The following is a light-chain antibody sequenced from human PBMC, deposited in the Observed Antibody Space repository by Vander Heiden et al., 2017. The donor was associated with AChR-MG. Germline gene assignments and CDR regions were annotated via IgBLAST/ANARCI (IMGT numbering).Light chain of an antibody. V-gene: IGKV3-15*01. J-gene: IGKJ1*01. CDR1: QSVSSN. Sequence: EISMAQASATLSEAPRERATPACRASQSVSSNLAWYQQKPGQAPRLLIYGASTRDTGIPARFSGSGSGTEFTLTMSSLHSEDFAVYYCQEYTNWPWTFGQGTKVEIK. CDR3: QEYTNWPWT. CDR2: GAS.